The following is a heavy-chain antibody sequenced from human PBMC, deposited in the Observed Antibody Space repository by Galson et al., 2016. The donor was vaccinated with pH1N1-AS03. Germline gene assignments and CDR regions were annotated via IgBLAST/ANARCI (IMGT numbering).Heavy chain of an antibody. Sequence: ETLSLTCAVSGGSMPSPDWWPWVRQPPGKGLEWIGEVTYSGTTSYNPSLNSRVTMSIDKSNHQFSLNLGSVTAADTAAYFCASAGYHTPGYHYWGQGALVTVSS. J-gene: IGHJ4*02. V-gene: IGHV4-4*01. CDR1: GGSMPSPDW. D-gene: IGHD3-16*02. CDR3: ASAGYHTPGYHY. CDR2: VTYSGTT.